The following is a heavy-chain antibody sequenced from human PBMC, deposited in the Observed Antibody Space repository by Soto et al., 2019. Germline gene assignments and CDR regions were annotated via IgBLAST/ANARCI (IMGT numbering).Heavy chain of an antibody. CDR2: IHGGRGGA. CDR3: SKAAVSVKGEWYYFDP. CDR1: GFTFKNFA. V-gene: IGHV3-23*01. D-gene: IGHD6-19*01. Sequence: PGGSLRLSCAASGFTFKNFAMSWVRKTQGKGLEWVSSIHGGRGGAEYTDSVKGRFPVSRDDSRGTMYLQMSSLRVDDTPVYYFSKAAVSVKGEWYYFDPGGQGTWVTVSS. J-gene: IGHJ5*02.